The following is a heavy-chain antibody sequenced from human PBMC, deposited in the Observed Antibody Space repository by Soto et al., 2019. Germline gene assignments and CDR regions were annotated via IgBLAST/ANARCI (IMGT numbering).Heavy chain of an antibody. Sequence: EVQLVESGGGLVKPGGSLRLSCAASGFTFSSDSMNWVRQAPGKGLEWVSSISSSSSYIYYADSVKGRFTISRDNAKNSLYLQMNSLRAEDTAVYYCARCPHPTDDCWFDPWGQGTLVTVSS. CDR1: GFTFSSDS. CDR3: ARCPHPTDDCWFDP. D-gene: IGHD1-1*01. V-gene: IGHV3-21*01. CDR2: ISSSSSYI. J-gene: IGHJ5*02.